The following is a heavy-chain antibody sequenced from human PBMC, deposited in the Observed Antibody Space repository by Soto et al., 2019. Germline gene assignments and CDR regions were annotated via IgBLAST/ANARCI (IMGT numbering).Heavy chain of an antibody. V-gene: IGHV3-7*01. J-gene: IGHJ4*02. CDR1: GFTFSTSW. D-gene: IGHD3-10*01. CDR2: IKEDGSEK. CDR3: ARADYYGDPGNY. Sequence: GGSLRLSCAASGFTFSTSWMSWVRQAPGKGLEWVANIKEDGSEKYYVDSVKGRFTISRDHAKNSLYLQMNSLGADDTAVYYCARADYYGDPGNYWGQGTLVTVSS.